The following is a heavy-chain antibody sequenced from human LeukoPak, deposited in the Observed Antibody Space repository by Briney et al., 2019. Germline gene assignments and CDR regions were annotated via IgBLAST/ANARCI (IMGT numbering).Heavy chain of an antibody. CDR2: ISYDGSNK. CDR3: AKARVFLALLL. Sequence: GGSLRLSCAASGFTFSSYGMHWVRQAPGKGLEWVAVISYDGSNKYYADSVKGRFTTSRDNSKNTLYLQMNSLRAEDTAVYYCAKARVFLALLLWGQGTLVTVSS. J-gene: IGHJ4*02. CDR1: GFTFSSYG. D-gene: IGHD3-3*01. V-gene: IGHV3-30*18.